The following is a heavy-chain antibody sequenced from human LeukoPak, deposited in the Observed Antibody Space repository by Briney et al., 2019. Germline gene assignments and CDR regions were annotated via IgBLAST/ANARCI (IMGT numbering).Heavy chain of an antibody. CDR1: GFTFSSYW. CDR3: ARDRYYYDSSGYCIDY. CDR2: IKQDGSEK. V-gene: IGHV3-7*01. J-gene: IGHJ4*02. Sequence: GGSLRLSCGASGFTFSSYWMSWVRQAPGKGLEWVANIKQDGSEKYYVDSVKGRFTISRDNAKNSLYLQMNSLRAEDTAVYYCARDRYYYDSSGYCIDYWGQGTLVTVSS. D-gene: IGHD3-22*01.